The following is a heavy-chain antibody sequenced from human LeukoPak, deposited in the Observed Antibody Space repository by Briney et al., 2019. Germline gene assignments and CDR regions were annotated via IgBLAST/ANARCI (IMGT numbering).Heavy chain of an antibody. V-gene: IGHV1-69*05. D-gene: IGHD1-26*01. J-gene: IGHJ4*02. CDR3: ARDIHGSCDDY. Sequence: SVKVSCKASGGTFSSYAISWVRQAPGQGLEWMGGIIPIFGTANYAQKLQGRVTMTTDTSTSTAYMELRSLRSDDTAVYYCARDIHGSCDDYWGQGTLVTVSS. CDR2: IIPIFGTA. CDR1: GGTFSSYA.